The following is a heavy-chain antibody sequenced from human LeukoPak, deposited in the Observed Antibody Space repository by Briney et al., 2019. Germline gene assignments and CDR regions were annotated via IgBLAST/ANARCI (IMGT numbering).Heavy chain of an antibody. V-gene: IGHV3-23*01. Sequence: PGGSLRLSCAASGFTFSSYAMSWVRQAPGKGLEWVSAISGSGGSTYYADSVKGRFTISRDNSKNTLYLQMNSLRAEDTAVYYCAKARSSRPYYDFWSGKYNWFDPWGQGTLVTVSS. J-gene: IGHJ5*02. CDR2: ISGSGGST. D-gene: IGHD3-3*01. CDR3: AKARSSRPYYDFWSGKYNWFDP. CDR1: GFTFSSYA.